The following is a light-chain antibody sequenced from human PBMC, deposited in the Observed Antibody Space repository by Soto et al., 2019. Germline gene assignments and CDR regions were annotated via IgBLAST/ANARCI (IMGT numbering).Light chain of an antibody. CDR3: SSFTSINTWV. V-gene: IGLV2-14*01. CDR2: EVS. J-gene: IGLJ7*01. Sequence: QSALTQPASVSGSPGQSITISCTGTSSDVGGYNYVSWYQQHPGKAPKLMIYEVSNRPSGVSNLFSGSKSGNTASLTISGLQAEDEADYYCSSFTSINTWVFGGGTQLTVL. CDR1: SSDVGGYNY.